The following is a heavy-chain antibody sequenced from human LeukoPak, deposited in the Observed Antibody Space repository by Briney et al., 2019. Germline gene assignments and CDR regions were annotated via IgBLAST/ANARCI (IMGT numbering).Heavy chain of an antibody. V-gene: IGHV4-61*01. Sequence: SSETLSLTCTVSGGSISSSSYYWSWIRQPPGKGLEWIGYIYYSGSTNYNPSLKSRVTISVDTSKNQFSLKLSSVTAADTAVYYCARVAVAGTWFDPWGQGTLVTVSS. J-gene: IGHJ5*02. D-gene: IGHD6-19*01. CDR3: ARVAVAGTWFDP. CDR2: IYYSGST. CDR1: GGSISSSSYY.